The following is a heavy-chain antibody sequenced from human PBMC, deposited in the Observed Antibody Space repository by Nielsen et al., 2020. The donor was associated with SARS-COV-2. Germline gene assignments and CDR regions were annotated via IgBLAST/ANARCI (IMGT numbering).Heavy chain of an antibody. CDR1: GYTFTSYY. D-gene: IGHD1-26*01. Sequence: ASVKVSCKASGYTFTSYYMHWVRQSPGQGLEWMGIINPSGGSTSYAQKFQGRVTMTRDTSTSTVYMELSSLRSEDTAVYYCAREGGGAAFDIWGQGTMVTVSS. J-gene: IGHJ3*02. V-gene: IGHV1-46*01. CDR2: INPSGGST. CDR3: AREGGGAAFDI.